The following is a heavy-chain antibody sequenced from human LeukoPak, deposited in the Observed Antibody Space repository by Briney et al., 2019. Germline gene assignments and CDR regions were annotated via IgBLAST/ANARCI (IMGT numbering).Heavy chain of an antibody. J-gene: IGHJ6*03. D-gene: IGHD3-10*01. V-gene: IGHV1-69*13. CDR2: IIPIFGTA. CDR1: GGTFSSYA. CDR3: ARDTAMVRGAEFYYYSYMDV. Sequence: ASVKVSCKASGGTFSSYAISWVRQAPGQGLEWMGGIIPIFGTANYAQKFQGRVTITADESTSTAYMELSSLRSEDTAAYYCARDTAMVRGAEFYYYSYMDVWGKGTTVTISS.